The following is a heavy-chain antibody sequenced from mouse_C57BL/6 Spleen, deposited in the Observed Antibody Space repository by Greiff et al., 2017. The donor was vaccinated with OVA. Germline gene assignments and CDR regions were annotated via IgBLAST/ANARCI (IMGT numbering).Heavy chain of an antibody. CDR1: GYTFTDYY. D-gene: IGHD1-1*01. CDR3: ARHYGSSYDWYFDV. V-gene: IGHV1-26*01. J-gene: IGHJ1*03. CDR2: INPNNGGT. Sequence: EVQLQQSGPELVKPGASVKISCKASGYTFTDYYMNWVKQSHGKSLEWIGDINPNNGGTSYNQKFKGKATLTVDKSSSTAYMELRSLTSEDSAVYYCARHYGSSYDWYFDVWGTGTTVTVSS.